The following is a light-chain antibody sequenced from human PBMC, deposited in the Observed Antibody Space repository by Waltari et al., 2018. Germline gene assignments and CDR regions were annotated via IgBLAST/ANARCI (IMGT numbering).Light chain of an antibody. CDR2: GAS. V-gene: IGKV3-20*01. J-gene: IGKJ1*01. Sequence: EIVLTQSPGTLSLSPGERGTLSCRASQSVSNKYLAWYQQKPGQAPRLLIYGASHRATGIPDRFSGSGSGTDFTLTISRREPEDFAVYSCHQYGSSPGTFGQGTKVEIK. CDR1: QSVSNKY. CDR3: HQYGSSPGT.